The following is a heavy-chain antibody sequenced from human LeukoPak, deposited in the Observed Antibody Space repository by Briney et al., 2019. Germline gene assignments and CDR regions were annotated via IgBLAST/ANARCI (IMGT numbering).Heavy chain of an antibody. CDR3: AKDRPNYYGSNGHYYRRDGDY. CDR2: ITSSGDGT. J-gene: IGHJ4*02. D-gene: IGHD3-22*01. Sequence: PGGSLRLSCAASGFTVSSNYMSWVRQAPGKGLQWVSSITSSGDGTYYADSVKGRFTISRDNSENMLYLQMNSLRVEDTAVYFCAKDRPNYYGSNGHYYRRDGDYWGQGTLVTVSP. CDR1: GFTVSSNY. V-gene: IGHV3-23*01.